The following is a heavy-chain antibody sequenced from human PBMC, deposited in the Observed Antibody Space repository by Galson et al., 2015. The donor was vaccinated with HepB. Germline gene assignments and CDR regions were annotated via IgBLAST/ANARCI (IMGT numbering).Heavy chain of an antibody. CDR3: AKTQVSTLWFGELPHWGMDV. D-gene: IGHD3-10*01. V-gene: IGHV3-23*01. Sequence: SLRLSCAASGFTFSSYAMSWVRQAPGKGLEWVSAISGSGGSTYYADSVKGRFTISRDNSKNTLYLQMNSLRAEDTAVYYCAKTQVSTLWFGELPHWGMDVWGQGTTVTVSS. CDR1: GFTFSSYA. J-gene: IGHJ6*02. CDR2: ISGSGGST.